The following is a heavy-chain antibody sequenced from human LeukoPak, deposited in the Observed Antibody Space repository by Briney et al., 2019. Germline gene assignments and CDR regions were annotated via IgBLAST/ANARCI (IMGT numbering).Heavy chain of an antibody. CDR2: SGSP. J-gene: IGHJ4*02. Sequence: PSETLSLTCTVSGGSLSSYYWSWIRQPPGKGLEWIGYSGSPNSNPSLKSRVTISVDPSKNQFSLKLSSVTAADTAVYYCARAPIKGIAARPRYFDYWGQGTLVTVSS. D-gene: IGHD6-6*01. CDR3: ARAPIKGIAARPRYFDY. CDR1: GGSLSSYY. V-gene: IGHV4-59*01.